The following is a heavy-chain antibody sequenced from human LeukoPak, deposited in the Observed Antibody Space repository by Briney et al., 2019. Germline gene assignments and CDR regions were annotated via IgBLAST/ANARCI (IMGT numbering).Heavy chain of an antibody. V-gene: IGHV1-69*05. Sequence: SVKVSCKASGYTFTSYDINWVRQAPGQGLEWMGGIIPVFGTANYAQRFQGRVTITTDESTSTAYMELASLRSEDTAVYYCARGYCSSTSCFLDYWGQGTLVTVSS. J-gene: IGHJ4*02. CDR1: GYTFTSYD. CDR2: IIPVFGTA. CDR3: ARGYCSSTSCFLDY. D-gene: IGHD2-2*01.